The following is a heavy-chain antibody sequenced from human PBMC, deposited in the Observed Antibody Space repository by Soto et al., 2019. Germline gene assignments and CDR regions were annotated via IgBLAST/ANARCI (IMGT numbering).Heavy chain of an antibody. CDR1: GFTFSNVW. CDR2: IKSETDGGTI. Sequence: EVQLVESGGGLVKPGGSLRLSCAGSGFTFSNVWMNCVRQAPGKGLEWVGRIKSETDGGTIDYAAPVKGRFTISRDDSNNTLYLQMNSLKTEDTATYYCTPRALKYNSDWYPLSDWGQGTRVTVSS. D-gene: IGHD6-19*01. V-gene: IGHV3-15*07. CDR3: TPRALKYNSDWYPLSD. J-gene: IGHJ4*02.